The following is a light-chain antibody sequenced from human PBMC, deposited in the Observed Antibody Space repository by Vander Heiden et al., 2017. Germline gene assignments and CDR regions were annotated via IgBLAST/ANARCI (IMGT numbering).Light chain of an antibody. CDR3: QQSYSTPYT. J-gene: IGKJ2*01. CDR2: AAS. Sequence: DNPVPESPSSLSASVGDRVTITCRASQSISSYLNWYQQKPGKAPKLLIYAASSLQSGVPSRFSGSGSGTDFTLTISSLQPEDFATYYCQQSYSTPYTFGQGTKLEIK. V-gene: IGKV1-39*01. CDR1: QSISSY.